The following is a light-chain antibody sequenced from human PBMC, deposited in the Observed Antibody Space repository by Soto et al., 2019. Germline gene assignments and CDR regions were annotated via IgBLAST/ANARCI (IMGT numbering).Light chain of an antibody. CDR1: SSNIGSNY. CDR2: RNN. J-gene: IGLJ2*01. CDR3: AAWDDSLSARVV. Sequence: QSVLTQPPSASGTPGQRVTISCSGSSSNIGSNYVYWYQQLPGPAPKLLIYRNNQRPSGVPDRFSGSKSGTSASLAISGRRSEEEADYYCAAWDDSLSARVVFGGGTQLTVL. V-gene: IGLV1-47*01.